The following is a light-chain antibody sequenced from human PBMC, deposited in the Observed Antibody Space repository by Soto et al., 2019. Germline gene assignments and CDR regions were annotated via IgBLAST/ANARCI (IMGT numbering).Light chain of an antibody. CDR3: QQYDNWLRT. Sequence: VVTHPVGAVSLSPGEGDSLSCMASQSLTRNLAWYQHKPGQSPRLLIYGGSARATGIPARFSGGGSGAEYTLTISSLQSEDFAVYYCQQYDNWLRTFGQGTKVDIK. CDR2: GGS. J-gene: IGKJ1*01. CDR1: QSLTRN. V-gene: IGKV3-15*01.